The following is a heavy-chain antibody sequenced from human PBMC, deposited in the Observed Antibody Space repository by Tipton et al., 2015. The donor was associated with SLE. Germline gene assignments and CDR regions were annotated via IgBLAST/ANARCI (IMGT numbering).Heavy chain of an antibody. CDR2: ISAYNGNT. Sequence: QLVQSGAEVKKPGASVKVSCKASGYTFTSYGISWVRQAPGQGLEWMGWISAYNGNTNYAQKLQGRVTMTTDTSTSTAYMELRSLRSDDTAVYYCARVRVGATRTYYYGMDVWGQGTTVTVSS. CDR1: GYTFTSYG. D-gene: IGHD1-26*01. CDR3: ARVRVGATRTYYYGMDV. J-gene: IGHJ6*02. V-gene: IGHV1-18*01.